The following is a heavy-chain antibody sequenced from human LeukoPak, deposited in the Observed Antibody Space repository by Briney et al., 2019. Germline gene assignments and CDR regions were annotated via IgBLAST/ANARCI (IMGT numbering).Heavy chain of an antibody. CDR3: ARERDSAYYDFWSGYFFFDY. D-gene: IGHD3-3*01. CDR1: GYSFTSYW. V-gene: IGHV5-51*01. CDR2: IDPGESDT. Sequence: PGESLKISCKGSGYSFTSYWIGWVRQMPGKGLEWMGIIDPGESDTRYSPSFQGQVTISADKSISTAYLQWSSLKASDTAMYYCARERDSAYYDFWSGYFFFDYWGQGSLVTVSS. J-gene: IGHJ4*02.